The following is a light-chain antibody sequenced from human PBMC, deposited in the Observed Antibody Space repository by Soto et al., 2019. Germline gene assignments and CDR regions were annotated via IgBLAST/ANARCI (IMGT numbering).Light chain of an antibody. CDR3: QQYNDWPLT. J-gene: IGKJ4*01. V-gene: IGKV3-15*01. Sequence: VMTQSPATLSVSPGERVTLSCRASQSVTNNLAWYQQKPGHAPRLLIYGASTRATGFPARFSGSGSGTEFTLAISSLQSEDFAIYHCQQYNDWPLTFGGGTKVEIK. CDR2: GAS. CDR1: QSVTNN.